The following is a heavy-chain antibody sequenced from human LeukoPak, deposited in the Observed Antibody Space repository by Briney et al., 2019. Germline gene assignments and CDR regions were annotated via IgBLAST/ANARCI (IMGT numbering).Heavy chain of an antibody. CDR3: VKHGAYDFDQ. V-gene: IGHV4-34*01. CDR2: INHSGST. CDR1: GGSFSGYY. D-gene: IGHD4-17*01. Sequence: SETLSLTCAVYGGSFSGYYWSWIRQPPGKGLEWIGEINHSGSTNYNPSLKSRVTISADKPKNQFSLELTSVTAADTAVYYCVKHGAYDFDQWGQGTLVTVSS. J-gene: IGHJ4*02.